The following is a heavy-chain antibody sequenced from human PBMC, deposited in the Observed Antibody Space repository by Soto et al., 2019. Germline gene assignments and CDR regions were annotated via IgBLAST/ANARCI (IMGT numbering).Heavy chain of an antibody. CDR1: GGTVSSYA. CDR3: SRDVSSDTTGFRGYDL. CDR2: FIPIFVSA. Sequence: QLHLVQSGAEVKKAGSSVKVSCKASGGTVSSYAITWVRLAPGKELEWMGVFIPIFVSANYAPKFQVRITITADESTSTAYMELSCLTSEDTAIYYCSRDVSSDTTGFRGYDLWGQGTQVTVSS. J-gene: IGHJ4*02. D-gene: IGHD3-10*01. V-gene: IGHV1-69*01.